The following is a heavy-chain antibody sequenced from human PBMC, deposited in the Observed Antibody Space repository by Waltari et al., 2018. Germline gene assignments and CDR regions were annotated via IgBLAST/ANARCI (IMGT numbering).Heavy chain of an antibody. V-gene: IGHV1-69*09. CDR1: GGTFSSYA. CDR2: IIPILGIA. Sequence: QVQLVQSGAEVKKPGSSVKVSCKASGGTFSSYAISWVRQAPGQGLEWMGRIIPILGIANYEQKFQGRVTMTADKSTSTAYMELSSLRSEDTAVYYCVREVYGGNSGDYYYYYGMDVWGQGTTVTVSS. D-gene: IGHD2-21*02. CDR3: VREVYGGNSGDYYYYYGMDV. J-gene: IGHJ6*02.